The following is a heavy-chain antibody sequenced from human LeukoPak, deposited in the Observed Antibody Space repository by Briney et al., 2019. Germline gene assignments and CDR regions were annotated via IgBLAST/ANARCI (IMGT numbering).Heavy chain of an antibody. D-gene: IGHD3-10*01. J-gene: IGHJ2*01. V-gene: IGHV3-33*01. CDR3: ARDSSGAWYFDL. CDR2: IWYDGSNK. CDR1: GFTFSSYG. Sequence: GGSLRLSCAASGFTFSSYGMHWVRQAPGKGLEWVAVIWYDGSNKYYADSVKGRFTISRDNSKNTLYPQMNSLRAEDTAVYYCARDSSGAWYFDLWGRGTLVTVSS.